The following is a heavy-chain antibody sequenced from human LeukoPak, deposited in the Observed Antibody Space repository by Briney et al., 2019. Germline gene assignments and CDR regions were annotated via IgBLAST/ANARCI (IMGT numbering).Heavy chain of an antibody. V-gene: IGHV3-7*01. J-gene: IGHJ4*02. CDR2: IKQDGCDK. CDR1: GFTFSPYW. CDR3: ARGPEYMSPFDY. Sequence: PGGSLRLSCAASGFTFSPYWMHWVRQAPGKGLEWVANIKQDGCDKHYVDSVKGRFNISRDNAKNSLYLQMNSLRAEDTAVYYCARGPEYMSPFDYCGQGALITVSS. D-gene: IGHD1-14*01.